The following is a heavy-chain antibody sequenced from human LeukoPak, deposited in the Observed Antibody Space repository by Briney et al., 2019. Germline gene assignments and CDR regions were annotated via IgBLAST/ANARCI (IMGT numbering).Heavy chain of an antibody. V-gene: IGHV4-39*07. D-gene: IGHD6-6*01. CDR1: GGSISSSSYY. CDR2: IYYSGST. Sequence: SETLSLTCTVSGGSISSSSYYWGWIRQPPGTGLEWIGSIYYSGSTYYNPSLKSRVTISVDTSKNQFSLKLSSVTAADTAVYYCRTVSGIAARRRTFDYWGQGTLVTVSS. CDR3: RTVSGIAARRRTFDY. J-gene: IGHJ4*02.